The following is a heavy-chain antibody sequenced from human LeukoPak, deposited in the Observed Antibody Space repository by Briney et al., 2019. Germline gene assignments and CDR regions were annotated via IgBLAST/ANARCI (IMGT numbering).Heavy chain of an antibody. D-gene: IGHD6-13*01. J-gene: IGHJ4*02. CDR3: AKGSAAAAVTDY. CDR1: GFTFSSYA. V-gene: IGHV3-23*01. CDR2: IIGSGGST. Sequence: GGSLRLSCAASGFTFSSYAMSWVRQAPGKGLEWVSAIIGSGGSTYYADSVKGRFTISRDNSKNTLYLQMNSLRAEDTAVYYWAKGSAAAAVTDYWGQGTLVTVSS.